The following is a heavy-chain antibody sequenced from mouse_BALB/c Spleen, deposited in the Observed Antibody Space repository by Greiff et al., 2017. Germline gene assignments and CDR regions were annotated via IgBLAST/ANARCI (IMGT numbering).Heavy chain of an antibody. J-gene: IGHJ2*01. CDR2: ISSGGSYT. Sequence: EVKVVESGGGLVKPGGSLKLSCAASGFTFSSYTMSWVRQTPEKRLEWVATISSGGSYTYYPDSVKGRFTISRDNAKNTLYLQMSSLKSEDTAMYYCTRDWTRYFDYWGQGTTLTVSS. V-gene: IGHV5-6-4*01. CDR3: TRDWTRYFDY. CDR1: GFTFSSYT.